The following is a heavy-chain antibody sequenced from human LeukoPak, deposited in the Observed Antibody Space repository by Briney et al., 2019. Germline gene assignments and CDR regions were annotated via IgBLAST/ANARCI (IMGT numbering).Heavy chain of an antibody. CDR2: ISWNSRNI. CDR1: GFTFSNAW. Sequence: AGGSLRLSCAASGFTFSNAWMSWVRQAPGKGLEWVSGISWNSRNIGYRDSVKGRFTISRDNAKNSLYLQMNSLRAEDTALYYCAKVQLGYCNGGSCDGYIGAFDIWGQGTMVTVSS. CDR3: AKVQLGYCNGGSCDGYIGAFDI. D-gene: IGHD2-15*01. V-gene: IGHV3-9*01. J-gene: IGHJ3*02.